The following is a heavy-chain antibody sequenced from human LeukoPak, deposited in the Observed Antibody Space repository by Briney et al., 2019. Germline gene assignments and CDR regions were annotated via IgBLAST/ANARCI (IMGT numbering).Heavy chain of an antibody. CDR3: ARGYIQPEI. CDR2: LSVSGDNT. D-gene: IGHD5-24*01. J-gene: IGHJ3*02. Sequence: GGSLRLSCAASGFIFSNEAMTWVRQAPGKGLEWVSSLSVSGDNTYYADSVKGRFTISRDNSKNTLFLQMSSLRAEGTAVYYCARGYIQPEIWGQGTVVIVSS. V-gene: IGHV3-23*01. CDR1: GFIFSNEA.